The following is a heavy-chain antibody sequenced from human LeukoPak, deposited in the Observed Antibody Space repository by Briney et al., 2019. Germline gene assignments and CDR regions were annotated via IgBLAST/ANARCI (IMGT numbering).Heavy chain of an antibody. Sequence: GGSLRLSCAASGFTFSSYAMSWVRQAPGKGLEWVSATSGSGDSTYYADSVKGWFTISRDNSKNTLYLQMSSLRAEDTAVYYCAKDQGYSSGWYRSYFDYWGQGTLVTVSS. CDR1: GFTFSSYA. CDR2: TSGSGDST. J-gene: IGHJ4*02. D-gene: IGHD6-19*01. CDR3: AKDQGYSSGWYRSYFDY. V-gene: IGHV3-23*01.